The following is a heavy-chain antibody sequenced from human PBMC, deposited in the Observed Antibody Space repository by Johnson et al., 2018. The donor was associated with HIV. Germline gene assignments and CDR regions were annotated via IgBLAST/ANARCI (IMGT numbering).Heavy chain of an antibody. CDR2: IKQDGSET. V-gene: IGHV3-7*01. CDR3: ARVGPRSKGGPVDAFDI. J-gene: IGHJ3*02. CDR1: GFTFSTYG. D-gene: IGHD3-16*01. Sequence: VQLVESGGGVVQPGRSLRLSCAASGFTFSTYGMHWVRQAPGKGLEWVANIKQDGSETFYADSVKGRFIISRDNARNSVFLQMSSLRAEDTAVYYCARVGPRSKGGPVDAFDIWGQGT.